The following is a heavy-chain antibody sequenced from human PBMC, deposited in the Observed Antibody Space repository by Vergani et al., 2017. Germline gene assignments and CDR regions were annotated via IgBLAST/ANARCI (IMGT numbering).Heavy chain of an antibody. D-gene: IGHD2-15*01. CDR1: GFTFSSYA. CDR3: TTDGDIAPESDAFDI. V-gene: IGHV3-15*01. CDR2: IKSKTDGGTT. J-gene: IGHJ3*02. Sequence: EVQLVESGGGVVQPGRSLRLSCAASGFTFSSYAMHWVRQAPGKGLEWVGRIKSKTDGGTTDYAAPVKGRFTISRDDSKNTLYLQMNSLKTEDTAVYYCTTDGDIAPESDAFDIWGQGTMVTVSS.